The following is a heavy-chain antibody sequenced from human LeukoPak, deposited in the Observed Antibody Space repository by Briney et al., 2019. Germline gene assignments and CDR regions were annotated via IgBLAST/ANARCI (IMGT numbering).Heavy chain of an antibody. CDR2: IRYDGSNK. Sequence: GGSLRLSCAASGFTFSTYGMLWVRQAPGQGPEWVALIRYDGSNKYYADSVKGRFTISRDNSKNTLYLQMNSLRAEDTAVYYCAKEGRYDILTGYYGDAFDIWGQGTMVTVSS. CDR3: AKEGRYDILTGYYGDAFDI. D-gene: IGHD3-9*01. CDR1: GFTFSTYG. J-gene: IGHJ3*02. V-gene: IGHV3-30*02.